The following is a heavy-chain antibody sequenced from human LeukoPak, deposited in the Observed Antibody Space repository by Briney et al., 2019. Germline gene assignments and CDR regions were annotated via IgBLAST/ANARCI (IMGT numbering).Heavy chain of an antibody. V-gene: IGHV1-2*02. Sequence: ASVKVSCKASGYTFTGYYMHWVRQAPGQGLEWMGWINPNSGGTNYAQKFQGRVTMTRDTSISTAYMELSRLRSDDTAVHYCARKADYGDYGDYYYYMDVWGKGTTVTVSS. CDR1: GYTFTGYY. J-gene: IGHJ6*03. CDR3: ARKADYGDYGDYYYYMDV. CDR2: INPNSGGT. D-gene: IGHD4-17*01.